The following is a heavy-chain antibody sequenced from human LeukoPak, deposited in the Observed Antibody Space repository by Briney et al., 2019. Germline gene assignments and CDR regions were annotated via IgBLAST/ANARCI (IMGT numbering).Heavy chain of an antibody. D-gene: IGHD3/OR15-3a*01. CDR3: ARQTGSGLFILP. CDR2: MYYSGST. CDR1: GGSIRNSGYY. V-gene: IGHV4-39*01. Sequence: SETLSLTCTVSGGSIRNSGYYWGWIRRPPGKGLEWIGSMYYSGSTYYSPSLKSRVTISVDTSKNQFSLKLSSVTAADTAVYYCARQTGSGLFILPGGQGTLVTVSS. J-gene: IGHJ4*02.